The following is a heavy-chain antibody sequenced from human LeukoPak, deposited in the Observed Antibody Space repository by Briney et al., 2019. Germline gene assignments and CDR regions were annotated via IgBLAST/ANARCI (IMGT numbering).Heavy chain of an antibody. Sequence: GGSLRLSCAASGFTFSTYAMNWVRQTPGKGLEWVSGISSNGGSTYYADSVKGRFTISRDNAKNSLYLQMNSLRAEDTAVYYCARVEASGYDYGAFDYWGQGTLVTVSS. CDR1: GFTFSTYA. V-gene: IGHV3-23*01. J-gene: IGHJ4*02. CDR3: ARVEASGYDYGAFDY. CDR2: ISSNGGST. D-gene: IGHD5-12*01.